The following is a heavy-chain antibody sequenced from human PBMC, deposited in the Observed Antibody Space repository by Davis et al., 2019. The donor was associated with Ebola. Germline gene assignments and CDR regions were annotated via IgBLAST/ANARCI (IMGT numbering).Heavy chain of an antibody. CDR3: AKTADTAMVTATYYFDY. CDR2: ISGSGGST. J-gene: IGHJ4*02. Sequence: GESLKISCAASGFTVSSNYMSWVRQAPGKGLEWVSAISGSGGSTYYADSVKGRFTISRDNSKNTLYLQMNSLRAEDTAVYYCAKTADTAMVTATYYFDYWGQGTLVTVSS. CDR1: GFTVSSNY. D-gene: IGHD5-18*01. V-gene: IGHV3-23*01.